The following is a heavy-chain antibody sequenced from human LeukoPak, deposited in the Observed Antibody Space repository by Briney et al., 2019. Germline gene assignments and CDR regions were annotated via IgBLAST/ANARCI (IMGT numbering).Heavy chain of an antibody. CDR1: GFTFSSYA. J-gene: IGHJ4*02. D-gene: IGHD2-15*01. CDR3: AKSPYGAGDIFDF. CDR2: ISDSGGST. V-gene: IGHV3-23*01. Sequence: GGSLRLSCAASGFTFSSYAMSWVRQAPGKGLEWVSSISDSGGSTTYTDSVKGRFTISRDNSKNTLYLQMNSLRAEDTVVYYCAKSPYGAGDIFDFWGQGTLVTVSS.